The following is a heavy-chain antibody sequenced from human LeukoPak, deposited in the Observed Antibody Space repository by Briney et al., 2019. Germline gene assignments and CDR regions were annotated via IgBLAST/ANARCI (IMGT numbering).Heavy chain of an antibody. CDR1: GGSFSGYY. CDR3: ARGIGSNYYYYMDV. J-gene: IGHJ6*03. D-gene: IGHD3-10*01. V-gene: IGHV4-34*01. CDR2: INHSGST. Sequence: PSETLSLTCAVYGGSFSGYYWSWIRQPPGRGLEWIGEINHSGSTNYNPSLKSRVTISVDTSKNQFSLKLSSVTAADTAVYYLARGIGSNYYYYMDVWGKGTTVTVFS.